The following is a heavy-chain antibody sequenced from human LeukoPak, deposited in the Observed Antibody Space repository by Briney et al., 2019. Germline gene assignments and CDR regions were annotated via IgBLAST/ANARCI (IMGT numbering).Heavy chain of an antibody. J-gene: IGHJ4*02. V-gene: IGHV3-33*01. CDR2: IWYDGSNK. Sequence: GRSLRLSCAASGFTFSSYGMHWVRQAPGKGLEWVAVIWYDGSNKYYADSVKGRFTISRDNSKNTLYLQMNSLRAEDTAVYYCAREGVDNWNYGYFDYWGQGTLVTVSS. CDR1: GFTFSSYG. CDR3: AREGVDNWNYGYFDY. D-gene: IGHD1-7*01.